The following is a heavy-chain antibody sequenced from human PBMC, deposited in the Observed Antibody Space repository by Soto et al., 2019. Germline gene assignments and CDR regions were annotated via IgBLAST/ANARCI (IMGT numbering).Heavy chain of an antibody. J-gene: IGHJ5*02. CDR2: FYYSGNT. V-gene: IGHV4-39*01. CDR1: GGSISSSSYY. Sequence: QLQLQESGPGLVKPSETLSLTCTVSGGSISSSSYYWGWIRQPPGQGLAWIGSFYYSGNTYHNPSLKSRVTICVAMSKTQCSRGRSSVTAAATAVYCCARRVTKGGSCWPSHGFDRWGQGTLVAV. CDR3: ARRVTKGGSCWPSHGFDR. D-gene: IGHD6-13*01.